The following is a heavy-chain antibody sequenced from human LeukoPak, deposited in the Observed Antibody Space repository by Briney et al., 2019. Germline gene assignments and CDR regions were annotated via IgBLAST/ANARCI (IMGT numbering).Heavy chain of an antibody. D-gene: IGHD3-3*01. CDR1: GGSIRSYY. CDR2: IYYSGST. CDR3: ARESPRVYYFDY. V-gene: IGHV4-59*01. J-gene: IGHJ4*02. Sequence: SETLSLTCTVSGGSIRSYYWSWIRQPPGKGLEWIGYIYYSGSTNYNPSLKSRVTISVDTSKNQFSLKLSSVTAADTAVYYCARESPRVYYFDYWGQGTLVTVSS.